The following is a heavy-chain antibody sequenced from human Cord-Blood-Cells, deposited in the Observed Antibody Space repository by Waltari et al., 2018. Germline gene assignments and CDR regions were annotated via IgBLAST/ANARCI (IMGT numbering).Heavy chain of an antibody. Sequence: QVQLVQSGAEVKKPGASVKVSCKASGYTFTGYYMHWVRQAPGQGLEWMGWINPSSGGTNYAQKFQGWVTMTRDTYISTAYMELSRLRSDDTAVYYCARGRDYDAFDIWGQGTMVTVSS. CDR2: INPSSGGT. D-gene: IGHD3-10*01. CDR1: GYTFTGYY. CDR3: ARGRDYDAFDI. J-gene: IGHJ3*02. V-gene: IGHV1-2*04.